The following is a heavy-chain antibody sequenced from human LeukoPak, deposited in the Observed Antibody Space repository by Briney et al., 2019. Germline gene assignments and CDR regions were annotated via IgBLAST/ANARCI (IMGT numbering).Heavy chain of an antibody. D-gene: IGHD6-19*01. J-gene: IGHJ4*02. CDR2: IYSGAGT. CDR1: GFTVSSNY. Sequence: SGGSLRLSCAASGFTVSSNYMSWVRQAPGKGLEWVSVIYSGAGTYYADSVKGRFTISRDNSKNTLYLQMNSLRAEDTAVYYCATTHPSGWTYFDCWGQGTLVTVSS. CDR3: ATTHPSGWTYFDC. V-gene: IGHV3-66*01.